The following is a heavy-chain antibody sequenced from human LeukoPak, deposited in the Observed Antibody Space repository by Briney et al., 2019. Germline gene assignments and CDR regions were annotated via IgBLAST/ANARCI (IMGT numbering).Heavy chain of an antibody. CDR2: IKQDGSEK. D-gene: IGHD2-2*01. J-gene: IGHJ6*03. CDR1: GFMFRNYW. V-gene: IGHV3-7*01. Sequence: GGSLRLSCAASGFMFRNYWMSWVRQAPGKGLEWVANIKQDGSEKHYVDPVKGRFTISRDNAKNSLYLQMNSLRAEDTAVYYCARGGPVVIPTTPSSSYYYYMDVWGKGTTVTVSS. CDR3: ARGGPVVIPTTPSSSYYYYMDV.